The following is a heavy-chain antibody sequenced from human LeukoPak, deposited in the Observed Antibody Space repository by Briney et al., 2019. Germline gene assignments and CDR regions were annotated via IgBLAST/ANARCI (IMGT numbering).Heavy chain of an antibody. J-gene: IGHJ4*02. Sequence: GRSLRLSCAASGFTFSNYAMHWVRQAPGKGLEWVAVISYDGSNKYYADSVKGRFTISRDNSKNTLYLQMNSLRDEDTAMYYCARDYYGLGSYPDYWGQGTLVTVSS. CDR2: ISYDGSNK. V-gene: IGHV3-30-3*01. CDR1: GFTFSNYA. D-gene: IGHD3-10*01. CDR3: ARDYYGLGSYPDY.